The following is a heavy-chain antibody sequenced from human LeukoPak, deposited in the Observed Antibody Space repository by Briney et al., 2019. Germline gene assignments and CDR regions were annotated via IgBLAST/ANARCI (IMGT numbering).Heavy chain of an antibody. V-gene: IGHV3-30-3*01. D-gene: IGHD6-13*01. J-gene: IGHJ5*02. CDR1: GFTFSSYA. Sequence: AGRSLRLSCAASGFTFSSYAMHRVRQAPGKGLEWVAVISYDGSNKYYADSVKGRFTISRDNSKNTLYLQMNSLRAEDTAVYYCARDGAAAPGGWFDPWGQGTLVTVSS. CDR2: ISYDGSNK. CDR3: ARDGAAAPGGWFDP.